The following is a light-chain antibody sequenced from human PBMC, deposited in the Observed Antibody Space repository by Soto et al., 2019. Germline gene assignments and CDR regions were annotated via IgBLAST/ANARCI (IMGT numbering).Light chain of an antibody. CDR1: SSDIGGYDY. CDR2: DVF. J-gene: IGLJ1*01. Sequence: QSAPTQPRSVSGSPGQSVTISCAGTSSDIGGYDYVSWYQQHPDKVPKLLVYDVFMRPSGVPDRFSGSKSGNTASLTISGLQAEDDADYYCCSFTGSSFVFGTGTKLTVL. V-gene: IGLV2-11*01. CDR3: CSFTGSSFV.